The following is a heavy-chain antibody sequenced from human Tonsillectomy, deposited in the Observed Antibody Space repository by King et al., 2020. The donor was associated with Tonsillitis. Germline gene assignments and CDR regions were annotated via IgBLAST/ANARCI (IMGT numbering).Heavy chain of an antibody. CDR3: ARDGPHYYDSSGYYSQTEYFEL. V-gene: IGHV3-66*01. CDR1: GFTVSSNY. D-gene: IGHD3-22*01. J-gene: IGHJ2*01. Sequence: VQLVESGGGLVQPGGSLRLSCAASGFTVSSNYMSWVRQAPGKGLEWVSIIFRGGDTFYADSVKGRFTISRDSSKNTLYLQMNSLRAEDTGVYYCARDGPHYYDSSGYYSQTEYFELWGRGTLVTVSS. CDR2: IFRGGDT.